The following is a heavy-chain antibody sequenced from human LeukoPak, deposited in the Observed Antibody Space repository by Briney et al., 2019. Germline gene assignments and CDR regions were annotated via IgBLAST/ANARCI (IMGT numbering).Heavy chain of an antibody. CDR1: GFTISTNY. CDR3: AKDRAAGTRIFDY. Sequence: GGSLRLSCAASGFTISTNYMSWVRQAPGKGLEWVSVLYSGGRTYYADSVKGRFTISRDNSKNTLYLQMNSLRAEDTAVYYCAKDRAAGTRIFDYWGQGTLVTVSS. CDR2: LYSGGRT. V-gene: IGHV3-53*01. D-gene: IGHD6-13*01. J-gene: IGHJ4*02.